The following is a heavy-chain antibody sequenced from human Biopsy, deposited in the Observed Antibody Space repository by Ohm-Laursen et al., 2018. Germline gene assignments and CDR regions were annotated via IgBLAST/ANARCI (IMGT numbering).Heavy chain of an antibody. CDR3: ARTPILIVSAGLVYRHRRHLQGMDV. D-gene: IGHD6-13*01. J-gene: IGHJ6*02. V-gene: IGHV2-70*11. CDR2: VDWDDYK. Sequence: QTLTLTCSFSGFSLSARGMCVSWIRQAPGKALEWLARVDWDDYKDYSASLQTKLSIPKDTSNDQVVLTVNNVDPAGTATYYCARTPILIVSAGLVYRHRRHLQGMDVWGQGIAVTVS. CDR1: GFSLSARGMC.